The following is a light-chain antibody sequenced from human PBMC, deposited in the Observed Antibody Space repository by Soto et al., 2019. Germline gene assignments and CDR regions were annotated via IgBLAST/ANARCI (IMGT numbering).Light chain of an antibody. CDR1: QSVSSE. CDR3: QQYGNAPIT. V-gene: IGKV3-20*01. J-gene: IGKJ5*01. CDR2: GAS. Sequence: EIVMTQSPATLSVSPGEGATLSCRASQSVSSELAWYQQKPGQAPRLPIYGASSRATGIPDRFSGSGSGTDFTLTISRVEPEDFAVYHCQQYGNAPITFGQGTRLEIK.